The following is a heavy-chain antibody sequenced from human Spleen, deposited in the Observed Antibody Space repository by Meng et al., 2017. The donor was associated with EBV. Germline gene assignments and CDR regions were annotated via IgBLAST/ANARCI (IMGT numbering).Heavy chain of an antibody. CDR1: GDSISSFYY. CDR3: ARSYDSSGYQFDP. Sequence: QLQLRESGPGQVKPSETLSLTCPVSGDSISSFYYWGWIRQPPGRGLEWIGSVHYTGSTYYSPSLKSRVTVSVDTSKNQFSLRLTSVTAADTAVYYCARSYDSSGYQFDPWGQGTLVTVSS. J-gene: IGHJ5*02. D-gene: IGHD3-22*01. V-gene: IGHV4-38-2*01. CDR2: VHYTGST.